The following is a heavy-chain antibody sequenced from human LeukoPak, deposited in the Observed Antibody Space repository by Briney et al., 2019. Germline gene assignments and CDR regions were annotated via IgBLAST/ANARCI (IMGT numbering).Heavy chain of an antibody. CDR3: AKGALRYSSCYDY. V-gene: IGHV3-11*01. Sequence: KPGGSLRLSCAASGFTFSDYYMTWLRQAPGKGLEWLSYISNRGDTVFYADSVKGRFTVSRDNAKNSLYLQMNSLRAEDTAMYYCAKGALRYSSCYDYWGQGTLVTVSS. D-gene: IGHD6-25*01. J-gene: IGHJ4*02. CDR2: ISNRGDTV. CDR1: GFTFSDYY.